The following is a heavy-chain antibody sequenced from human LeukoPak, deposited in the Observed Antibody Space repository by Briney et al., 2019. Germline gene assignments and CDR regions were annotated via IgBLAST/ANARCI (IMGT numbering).Heavy chain of an antibody. V-gene: IGHV3-48*01. CDR1: GFTFGIYA. J-gene: IGHJ1*01. CDR2: IGPGGSNI. D-gene: IGHD5-18*01. CDR3: ARAGGYSRALQY. Sequence: GGSLRLSCAASGFTFGIYAMNWVRQAPGKGLEWVSYIGPGGSNIYYADSVKGRFTISRDNAKDSLYLQMNSLRAEDTAVYYCARAGGYSRALQYWGQGTPVTVSS.